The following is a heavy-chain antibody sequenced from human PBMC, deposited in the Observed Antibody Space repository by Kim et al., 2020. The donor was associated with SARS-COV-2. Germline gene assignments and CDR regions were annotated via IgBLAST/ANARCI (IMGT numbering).Heavy chain of an antibody. CDR3: ARDPIRFLEWLGYYYYYGMDV. CDR2: INAGNGNT. D-gene: IGHD3-3*01. CDR1: GYTFTSYA. V-gene: IGHV1-3*01. Sequence: ASVKVSCKASGYTFTSYAMHWVRQAPGQRLEWMGWINAGNGNTKYSQKFQGRVTITRDTSASTAYMELSSLRSEDTAVYYCARDPIRFLEWLGYYYYYGMDVWGQGTTVTVSS. J-gene: IGHJ6*02.